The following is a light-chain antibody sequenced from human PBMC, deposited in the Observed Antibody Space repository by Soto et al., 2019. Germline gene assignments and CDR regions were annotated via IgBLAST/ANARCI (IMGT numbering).Light chain of an antibody. CDR1: KSDVGGYNY. J-gene: IGLJ1*01. CDR3: NSYVRGVSLV. CDR2: EVS. Sequence: QSVLTQPASVTGAPGQSITISCTGTKSDVGGYNYVSWYQHHPGKAPKLMIYEVSHRPSGVSDRFSGSKSGNTASLTISGLQVADDSYYSCNSYVRGVSLVFGTGTKVTVL. V-gene: IGLV2-14*01.